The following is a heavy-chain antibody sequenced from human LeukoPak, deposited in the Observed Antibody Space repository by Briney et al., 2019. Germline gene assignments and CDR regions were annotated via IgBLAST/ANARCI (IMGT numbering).Heavy chain of an antibody. CDR2: MYSGGST. Sequence: PGGSPRLSCEVSGVTVSGYWMHWVRQAPGKGLEWVSVMYSGGSTYYADSVKGRFTISRHNSKNTLYLEINSLRPDDTAVYYCARGGGDYNPFDYWGQGTLVTVSS. V-gene: IGHV3-53*04. CDR3: ARGGGDYNPFDY. CDR1: GVTVSGYW. J-gene: IGHJ4*02. D-gene: IGHD4-17*01.